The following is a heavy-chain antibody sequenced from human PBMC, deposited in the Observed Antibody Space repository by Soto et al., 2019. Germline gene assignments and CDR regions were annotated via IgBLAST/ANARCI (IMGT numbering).Heavy chain of an antibody. CDR3: ASGPRKLELRY. CDR2: IKQDGSEK. D-gene: IGHD1-7*01. CDR1: GFTFSSYW. Sequence: ESGGGLVQPGGSLRLSCAASGFTFSSYWMSWVRQAPGKGLEWVANIKQDGSEKYYVDSVKGRFTISRDNAKNSLYLQMNSLRAEDTAVYYCASGPRKLELRYWGQGTLVTVSS. J-gene: IGHJ4*02. V-gene: IGHV3-7*01.